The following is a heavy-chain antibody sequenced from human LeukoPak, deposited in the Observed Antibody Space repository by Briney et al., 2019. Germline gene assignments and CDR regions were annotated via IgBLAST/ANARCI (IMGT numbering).Heavy chain of an antibody. Sequence: GGSLRLSCAASGFTLSSYWMHWVRQAPGKGLVWVSRINSDGSSTSYADSVKGRFTISRDNAKNTLYLQMNSLRAEDTAVYYCARLTTYYDFWSGYYPPYYYYYYMDVWGKGTTVTVSS. CDR3: ARLTTYYDFWSGYYPPYYYYYYMDV. CDR2: INSDGSST. CDR1: GFTLSSYW. D-gene: IGHD3-3*01. J-gene: IGHJ6*03. V-gene: IGHV3-74*01.